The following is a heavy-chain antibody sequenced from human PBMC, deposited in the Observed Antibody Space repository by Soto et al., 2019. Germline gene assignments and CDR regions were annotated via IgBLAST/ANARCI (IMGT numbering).Heavy chain of an antibody. Sequence: NPSETLSLTCTVSGGSISSGGYYWSWIRQHPGKGLEWIGYIYYSGSTYYNPSLKSRVTISVDTSKNQFSLKLSSVTAADTAVYYCARESIFETGYSLTLGFDPWGQGTLVTVSS. D-gene: IGHD3-9*01. CDR3: ARESIFETGYSLTLGFDP. CDR1: GGSISSGGYY. CDR2: IYYSGST. V-gene: IGHV4-31*03. J-gene: IGHJ5*02.